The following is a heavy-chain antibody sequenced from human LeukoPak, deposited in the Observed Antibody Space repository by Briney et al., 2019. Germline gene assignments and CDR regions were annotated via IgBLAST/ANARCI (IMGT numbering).Heavy chain of an antibody. Sequence: PGGSLRLSCAASGFTFSSYAMSWVRQAPGKGLEWVSTISGSGGSTYYADSVKGRFTISRDNSKNTLYLQMNSLRAEDTAVYYCAKGPSDYGDYWFDPWGQGTLVTVSS. CDR1: GFTFSSYA. CDR3: AKGPSDYGDYWFDP. CDR2: ISGSGGST. D-gene: IGHD4-17*01. V-gene: IGHV3-23*01. J-gene: IGHJ5*02.